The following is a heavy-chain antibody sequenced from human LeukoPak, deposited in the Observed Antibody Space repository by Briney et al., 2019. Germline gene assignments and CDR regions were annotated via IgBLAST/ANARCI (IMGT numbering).Heavy chain of an antibody. J-gene: IGHJ4*02. CDR1: GFTFSSYA. Sequence: GGSLRLSCAASGFTFSSYAMSWVRQAPGKGLEWVSAISGSGGSTYYADSVKGRFTISRDNSKNTLYLQMNSLRAEDTAVYYCANLYVWGSYRTHSDYWGQGTLVTVSS. CDR2: ISGSGGST. D-gene: IGHD3-16*02. CDR3: ANLYVWGSYRTHSDY. V-gene: IGHV3-23*01.